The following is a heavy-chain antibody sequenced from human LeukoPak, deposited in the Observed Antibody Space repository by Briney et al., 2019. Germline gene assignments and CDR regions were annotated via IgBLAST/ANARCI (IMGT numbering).Heavy chain of an antibody. CDR3: ARVGGGAYYYGMDV. CDR1: GGSISSYY. CDR2: IDYSGST. V-gene: IGHV4-59*08. D-gene: IGHD3-16*01. Sequence: SETLSLTCTVSGGSISSYYWSWIRQPPGKGLEWIGYIDYSGSTYYNPSLKSRVTISVDTSKNQFSLKLSSVTAADTAVYYCARVGGGAYYYGMDVWGQGTTVSVFS. J-gene: IGHJ6*02.